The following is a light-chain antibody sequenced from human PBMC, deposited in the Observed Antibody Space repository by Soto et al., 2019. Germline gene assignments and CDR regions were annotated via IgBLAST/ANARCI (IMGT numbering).Light chain of an antibody. J-gene: IGLJ1*01. V-gene: IGLV1-44*01. CDR3: AAWAASLNGYV. CDR1: SSNIGSNT. CDR2: SNN. Sequence: QSVLTQPPSASGTPGQRVTISCSGSSSNIGSNTVNWYQQLPGTAPKLLIYSNNQRPSGVPDRFSGSKSGTSASLAISGLQSEDEADYYCAAWAASLNGYVRRTGPNVTIL.